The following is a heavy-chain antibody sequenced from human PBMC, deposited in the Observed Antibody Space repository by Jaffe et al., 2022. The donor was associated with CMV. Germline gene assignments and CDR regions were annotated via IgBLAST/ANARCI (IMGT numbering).Heavy chain of an antibody. Sequence: QVQLQESGPGLVKPSETLSLTCTVSGGSISSYYWSWIRQPPGKGLEWIGYIYYSGSTNYNPSLKSRVTISVDTSKNQFSLKLSSVTAADTAVYYCARVTSFSSGWYDYYYMDVWGKGTTVTVSS. J-gene: IGHJ6*03. V-gene: IGHV4-59*01. CDR3: ARVTSFSSGWYDYYYMDV. CDR1: GGSISSYY. CDR2: IYYSGST. D-gene: IGHD6-19*01.